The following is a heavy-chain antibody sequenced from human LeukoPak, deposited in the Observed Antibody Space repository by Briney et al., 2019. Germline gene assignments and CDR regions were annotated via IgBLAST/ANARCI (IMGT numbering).Heavy chain of an antibody. V-gene: IGHV3-30-3*01. CDR1: GFTFSSYA. CDR3: AGDVLSTGNNSYGARRFDP. J-gene: IGHJ5*02. CDR2: ISYDGSNK. Sequence: QPGGSLRLSCAASGFTFSSYAMHWVRQAPGKGLEWVAVISYDGSNKYYADSVKGRFTISRDNSKNTLYLQMNSLRAEDTAVYYCAGDVLSTGNNSYGARRFDPWGQGTLVTVSS. D-gene: IGHD5-18*01.